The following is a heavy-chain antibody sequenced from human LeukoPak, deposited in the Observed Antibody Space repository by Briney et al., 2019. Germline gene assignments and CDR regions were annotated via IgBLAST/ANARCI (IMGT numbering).Heavy chain of an antibody. D-gene: IGHD5-12*01. Sequence: ASVKVSCKVSGYTFTSYYMHWVRQAPGQGLEWMGIINPSGGSTSYAQKFQGRVTMTRDMSTSTVYMELSSLRSEDTAVYYCAGERGYSGYDSGYSYWGQGTLVTVSS. CDR3: AGERGYSGYDSGYSY. V-gene: IGHV1-46*01. CDR1: GYTFTSYY. CDR2: INPSGGST. J-gene: IGHJ4*02.